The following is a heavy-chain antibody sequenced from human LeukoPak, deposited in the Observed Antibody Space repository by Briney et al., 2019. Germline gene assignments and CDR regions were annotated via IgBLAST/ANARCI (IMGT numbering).Heavy chain of an antibody. J-gene: IGHJ4*02. V-gene: IGHV1-46*01. Sequence: TSVKVSCKTSEYTFTAYYMHWVRQAPGQGLEWLGIINPSGGSTSYAQKFQGRVTMTRDTSTSTVYMELSSLRSDDTAVYYCARDGETTVVTPRYFDYWGQGTLVTVSS. D-gene: IGHD4-23*01. CDR1: EYTFTAYY. CDR2: INPSGGST. CDR3: ARDGETTVVTPRYFDY.